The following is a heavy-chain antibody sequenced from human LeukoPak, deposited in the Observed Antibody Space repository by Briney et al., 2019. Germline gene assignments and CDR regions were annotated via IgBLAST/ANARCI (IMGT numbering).Heavy chain of an antibody. D-gene: IGHD2-21*02. CDR2: IYHSGST. Sequence: SETLSLTCTVSGYSISSGYYWGWIRQPPGKGLEWIGSIYHSGSTNYNPSLKSRVTISVDTSKNQFSLKLSSVTAADTAVYYCARVCHLTRGDCYPFDYWGQGTLVTVSS. CDR3: ARVCHLTRGDCYPFDY. J-gene: IGHJ4*02. V-gene: IGHV4-38-2*02. CDR1: GYSISSGYY.